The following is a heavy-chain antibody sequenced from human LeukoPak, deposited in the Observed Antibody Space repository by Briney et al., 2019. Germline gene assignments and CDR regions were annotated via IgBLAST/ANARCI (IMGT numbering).Heavy chain of an antibody. J-gene: IGHJ4*02. CDR3: ATQRGSYLWGTDFDY. CDR1: GYTFTGYY. CDR2: INPNSGDT. Sequence: ASVKVSCKASGYTFTGYYMHGVRPAPGQGGEWMGWINPNSGDTKFGREFQGRVTMTRDTSISTAYMGLSRLRSDDTAVYYCATQRGSYLWGTDFDYWGEGTLVTVSS. V-gene: IGHV1-2*02. D-gene: IGHD3-16*01.